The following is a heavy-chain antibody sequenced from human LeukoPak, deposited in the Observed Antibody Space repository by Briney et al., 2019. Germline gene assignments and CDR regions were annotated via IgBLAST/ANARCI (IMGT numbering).Heavy chain of an antibody. CDR2: ISYDGSNK. CDR1: GFTFSGYA. CDR3: ARDLELRYFDCPDY. D-gene: IGHD3-9*01. Sequence: PGGSLRLSCAASGFTFSGYAMHWVRQAPGKGLEWVAVISYDGSNKYYADSVKGRFTISRDNSKNTLYLQMNSLRAEDTAVYYCARDLELRYFDCPDYWGQGTLVTVSS. J-gene: IGHJ4*02. V-gene: IGHV3-30-3*01.